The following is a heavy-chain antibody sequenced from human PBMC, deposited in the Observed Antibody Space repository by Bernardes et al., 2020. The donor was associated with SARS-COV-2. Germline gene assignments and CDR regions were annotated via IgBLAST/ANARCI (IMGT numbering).Heavy chain of an antibody. V-gene: IGHV4-4*02. J-gene: IGHJ3*02. D-gene: IGHD6-13*01. CDR3: ARDLEQLGSVDAFDI. CDR2: IYHSGST. CDR1: GGSISSSNW. Sequence: SETLSLTCAVSGGSISSSNWWSWVRQPPGKGLEWIGEIYHSGSTNYNPSLKSRVTISVDKSKNQFSLKLSSVTAADTAVYYCARDLEQLGSVDAFDIWGQGTMVTVSS.